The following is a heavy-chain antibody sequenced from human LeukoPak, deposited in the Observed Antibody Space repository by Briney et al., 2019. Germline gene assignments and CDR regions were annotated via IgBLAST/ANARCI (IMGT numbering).Heavy chain of an antibody. CDR2: ISNDGSNK. D-gene: IGHD5-12*01. Sequence: GGSLRLSCAASGFTFSRYPMHWVRQAPGKGLEWVAVISNDGSNKYYADSVKGRFTISRDNSKNTLYLQMNSLRAEDTAVYYCARVLYSGYDYFDYWGQGTLVTVSS. V-gene: IGHV3-30-3*01. J-gene: IGHJ4*02. CDR3: ARVLYSGYDYFDY. CDR1: GFTFSRYP.